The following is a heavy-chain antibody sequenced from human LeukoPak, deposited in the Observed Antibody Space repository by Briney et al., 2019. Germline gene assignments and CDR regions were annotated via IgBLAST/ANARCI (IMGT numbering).Heavy chain of an antibody. CDR3: AKRPSGSYYFDY. D-gene: IGHD1-26*01. CDR2: ISGSGDTT. Sequence: GGSLRLSCAASGFTFSSYGMSWVREAPGKGLEWVSSISGSGDTTYYADSVKGRFTISRDNSKNTLYLQMNSLRAEDTAVYYCAKRPSGSYYFDYWGQGTLVTVSS. V-gene: IGHV3-23*01. CDR1: GFTFSSYG. J-gene: IGHJ4*02.